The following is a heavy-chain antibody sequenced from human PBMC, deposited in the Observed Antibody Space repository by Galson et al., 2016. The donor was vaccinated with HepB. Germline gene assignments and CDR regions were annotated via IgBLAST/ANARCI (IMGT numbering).Heavy chain of an antibody. CDR2: IIPIFGTA. D-gene: IGHD4-17*01. J-gene: IGHJ3*01. Sequence: SVKVSCKASGGTFSSYAISWVRQAPGQGLEWMGGIIPIFGTANYAQKFQGRVTITADESTSTAYMELSSLRSEDTAVYYCARDLPDDSVEYFDVFDLWGQGTMVTVSS. CDR1: GGTFSSYA. CDR3: ARDLPDDSVEYFDVFDL. V-gene: IGHV1-69*13.